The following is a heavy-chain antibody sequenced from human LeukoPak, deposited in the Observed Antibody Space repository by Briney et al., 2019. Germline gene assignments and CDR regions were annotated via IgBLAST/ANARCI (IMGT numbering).Heavy chain of an antibody. D-gene: IGHD1-26*01. CDR2: VSGSGGST. CDR1: GFSFSSYV. CDR3: ARAGSWSSRPYFDY. V-gene: IGHV3-23*01. J-gene: IGHJ4*02. Sequence: GGSLRLSCAASGFSFSSYVMSWVRQAPGKGLEWFSAVSGSGGSTYSADSVKGRFTISRDNSKNMVYLQTSSLRAEDTAVYYCARAGSWSSRPYFDYWGQGILVSVSS.